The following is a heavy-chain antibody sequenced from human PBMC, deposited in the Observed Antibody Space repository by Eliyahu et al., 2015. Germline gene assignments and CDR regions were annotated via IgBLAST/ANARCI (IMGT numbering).Heavy chain of an antibody. CDR1: GYTFRSYD. V-gene: IGHV1-8*01. J-gene: IGHJ4*02. D-gene: IGHD3-22*01. Sequence: QVQLEQSGAEVKKPGASVKVXXRASGYTFRSYDIXXVRQAAGQGLEXMGWMNPTSGDTGYAKKFQGRVTMTRDTSINTAYMDLSGLRSDDTAVYYCARIMGYYYEGDYWGQGTLVIVSS. CDR3: ARIMGYYYEGDY. CDR2: MNPTSGDT.